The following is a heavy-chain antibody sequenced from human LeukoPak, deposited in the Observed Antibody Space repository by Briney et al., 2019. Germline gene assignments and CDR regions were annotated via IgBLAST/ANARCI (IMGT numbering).Heavy chain of an antibody. CDR2: ISSSSSYI. Sequence: GGSLRLSCAASGFTFSSYSMNWVRQAPGKGLEWVSSISSSSSYIYYADSVKGRFTISRDNAKNSLYLQMNSLRAEDTAVYYCAREVVFGIVMGHYYGMDVWGQGTTVTVSS. V-gene: IGHV3-21*01. CDR1: GFTFSSYS. CDR3: AREVVFGIVMGHYYGMDV. D-gene: IGHD3-22*01. J-gene: IGHJ6*02.